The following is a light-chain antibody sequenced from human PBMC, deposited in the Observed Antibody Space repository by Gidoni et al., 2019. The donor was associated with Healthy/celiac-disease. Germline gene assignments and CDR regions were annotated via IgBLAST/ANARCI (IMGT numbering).Light chain of an antibody. CDR2: YDD. CDR3: AAWDDSLNGVV. J-gene: IGLJ2*01. Sequence: QSVLTQPPSVSEAPRQRVTISCSGSSSNIGNNAVNWYQQLPGKAPKLIIYYDDLLPSGVSDRFSGSKSGTSASLAISGLQSEDEADYYCAAWDDSLNGVVFGGGPKLPVL. V-gene: IGLV1-36*01. CDR1: SSNIGNNA.